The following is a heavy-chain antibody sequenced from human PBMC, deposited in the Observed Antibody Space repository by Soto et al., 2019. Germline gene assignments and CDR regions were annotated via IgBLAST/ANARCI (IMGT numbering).Heavy chain of an antibody. J-gene: IGHJ4*02. V-gene: IGHV2-5*02. CDR1: GFSLSTSGVG. Sequence: QITLKESGPTLVKPTQTLTLTCTFSGFSLSTSGVGVGWIRQPPGKALEWLALIYWDDDKRYSPSLKSRLTITKDTSKNQVVLTMINMDPVDTATYYCAHASWGPPSYYFDYWGQGTLVTVSS. CDR3: AHASWGPPSYYFDY. CDR2: IYWDDDK. D-gene: IGHD6-13*01.